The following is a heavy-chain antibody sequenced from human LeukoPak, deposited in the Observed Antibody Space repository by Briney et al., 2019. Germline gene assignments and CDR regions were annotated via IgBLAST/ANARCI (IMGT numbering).Heavy chain of an antibody. Sequence: SETLSLTCTVSGASISSYYRSWIRQPPGKGLEWIGYIYYSGSTNYNPSLKSRVTISIDTSKNQFSLNLSSVTAADTAVYYCARDGDIVLMVFGMDVWGQGTTVTVSS. CDR3: ARDGDIVLMVFGMDV. CDR2: IYYSGST. J-gene: IGHJ6*02. V-gene: IGHV4-59*01. D-gene: IGHD2-8*01. CDR1: GASISSYY.